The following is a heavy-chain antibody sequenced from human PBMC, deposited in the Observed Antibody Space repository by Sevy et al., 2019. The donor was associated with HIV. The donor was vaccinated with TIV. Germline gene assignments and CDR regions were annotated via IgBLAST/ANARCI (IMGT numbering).Heavy chain of an antibody. CDR1: GFSFSSSS. CDR2: ITRDGKTK. CDR3: ARDYSGSYYRFDL. D-gene: IGHD1-26*01. J-gene: IGHJ4*01. V-gene: IGHV3-48*02. Sequence: GGSLRLSCAASGFSFSSSSMNWLRQAPGKGLERLAYITRDGKTKYYADFVKGRFTISRDNAQNSLFLQLNSLRDDDTAVYYSARDYSGSYYRFDLWGHGTLVTVSS.